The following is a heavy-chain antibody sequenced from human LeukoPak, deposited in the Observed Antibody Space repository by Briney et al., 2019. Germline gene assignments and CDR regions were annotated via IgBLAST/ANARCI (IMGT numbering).Heavy chain of an antibody. CDR1: GFTFSSYS. D-gene: IGHD3-9*01. Sequence: GGSLRLSCAASGFTFSSYSMNWVRQAPGKGLGWVSSISSSSCYIYYADSVKGRFTISRDNAKNSLYLQMNSLRAEDTPVYYCVRGRADYDILTGYYKGRYYFDYWGQGTLVTVSS. CDR3: VRGRADYDILTGYYKGRYYFDY. CDR2: ISSSSCYI. V-gene: IGHV3-21*01. J-gene: IGHJ4*02.